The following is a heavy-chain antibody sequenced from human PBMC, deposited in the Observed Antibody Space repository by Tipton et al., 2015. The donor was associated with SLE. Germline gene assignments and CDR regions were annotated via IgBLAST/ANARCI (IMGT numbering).Heavy chain of an antibody. CDR2: IHSSGST. CDR1: GGSISGYY. CDR3: ARGRYYFDY. V-gene: IGHV4-59*12. J-gene: IGHJ4*02. Sequence: TLSLTCTVSGGSISGYYWSWIRQPPGKGLEWIAYIHSSGSTNYNPSLKSRVTISADTSKNQFSLKLSSVTAADTAVYYCARGRYYFDYWGQGTLVTVSS.